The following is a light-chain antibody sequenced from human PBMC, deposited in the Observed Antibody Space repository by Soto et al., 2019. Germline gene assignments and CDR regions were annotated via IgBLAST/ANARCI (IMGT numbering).Light chain of an antibody. CDR2: AAS. V-gene: IGKV1-39*01. J-gene: IGKJ4*01. CDR3: QQSYSTPLT. CDR1: QSISSY. Sequence: DIQMTQSPSTLSASAGDRVTITCRASQSISSYLNWYQQKPGKAPKLLMYAASSLQSGVPTRFGGSGSGTDFTLTISSLQPEDFATYYCQQSYSTPLTFGGGTKVDIK.